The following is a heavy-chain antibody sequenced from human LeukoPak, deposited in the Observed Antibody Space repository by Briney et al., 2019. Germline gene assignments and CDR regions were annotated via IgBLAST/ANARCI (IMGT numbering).Heavy chain of an antibody. CDR3: ARGGTGRFDY. CDR2: IYHSGST. Sequence: TSQTLSLTCTVSGGSISSGGYYWSWIRQPPGKGLEWIGYIYHSGSTYYNPSLKSRVTISVDRSKNQFSLKLSSVTAADTAVYYCARGGTGRFDYWGQGTLVTVSS. V-gene: IGHV4-30-2*01. CDR1: GGSISSGGYY. J-gene: IGHJ4*02. D-gene: IGHD3-16*01.